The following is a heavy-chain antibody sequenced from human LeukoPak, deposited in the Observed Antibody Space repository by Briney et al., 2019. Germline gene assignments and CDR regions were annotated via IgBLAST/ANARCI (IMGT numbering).Heavy chain of an antibody. D-gene: IGHD6-19*01. V-gene: IGHV4-39*07. Sequence: SETLSLTCTVSGGSISSSSYYWGWIRQPPGKGLEWIGSIYYSGSTYYNPSLKSRVTISVDTSKNQFSLKLSSVTAADTAVYYCARVSSGWYYFDYWGQGTLVTVSS. J-gene: IGHJ4*02. CDR3: ARVSSGWYYFDY. CDR1: GGSISSSSYY. CDR2: IYYSGST.